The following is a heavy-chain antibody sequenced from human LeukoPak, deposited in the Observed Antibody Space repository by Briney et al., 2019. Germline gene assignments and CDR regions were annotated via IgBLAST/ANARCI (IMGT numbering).Heavy chain of an antibody. Sequence: PGVSLRLSCSVSGFTFSTYVMLWLRQSPGEGVEYVSAISSNGDNTYYADSVKGRFTISRDNSKNTLYLQMSSLRADDTAVYYCVRGTGYWGQGTLVTVSS. CDR2: ISSNGDNT. J-gene: IGHJ4*02. CDR1: GFTFSTYV. CDR3: VRGTGY. V-gene: IGHV3-64D*06.